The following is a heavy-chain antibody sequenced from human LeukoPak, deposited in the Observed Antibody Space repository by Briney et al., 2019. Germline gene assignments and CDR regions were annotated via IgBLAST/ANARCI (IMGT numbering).Heavy chain of an antibody. V-gene: IGHV3-74*01. CDR2: INSDGSST. J-gene: IGHJ6*02. CDR1: GFTFSSYW. Sequence: GGSLRLSCAASGFTFSSYWMHWVRQAPGKGLVWVSRINSDGSSTSYADPVKGRFTISRDNPKNTLYLQMNNLRAEDTAVYYCTRGARDYGMDVWGQGTTVTVPS. CDR3: TRGARDYGMDV.